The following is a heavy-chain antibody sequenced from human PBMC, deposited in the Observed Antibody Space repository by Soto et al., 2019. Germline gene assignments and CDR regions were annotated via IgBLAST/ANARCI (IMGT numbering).Heavy chain of an antibody. J-gene: IGHJ4*02. D-gene: IGHD1-26*01. CDR2: IYTSGST. V-gene: IGHV4-4*07. CDR1: GGSISSYY. CDR3: ARGDYSGSYYGY. Sequence: TLSLTCTVSGGSISSYYWSWIRQPAGKGLGWIGRIYTSGSTNYNPSLKSRVTMSVDTSKNQFSLKLSSVTAADTAVYYCARGDYSGSYYGYWGQGTLVTVSS.